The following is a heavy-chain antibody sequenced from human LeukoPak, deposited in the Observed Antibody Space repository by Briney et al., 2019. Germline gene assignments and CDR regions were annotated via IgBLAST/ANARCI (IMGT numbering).Heavy chain of an antibody. V-gene: IGHV3-23*01. CDR3: ARGSGSYPRGEYYFDY. J-gene: IGHJ4*02. D-gene: IGHD1-26*01. Sequence: GGSLRLSCAASGFTFSSYAISWVRQTPGKGLEWVSAISGSGGSTYYADSVKGRFTISRDNSKNTLYLQMGSLRAEDMAVYYCARGSGSYPRGEYYFDYWGQGTLVTVSS. CDR1: GFTFSSYA. CDR2: ISGSGGST.